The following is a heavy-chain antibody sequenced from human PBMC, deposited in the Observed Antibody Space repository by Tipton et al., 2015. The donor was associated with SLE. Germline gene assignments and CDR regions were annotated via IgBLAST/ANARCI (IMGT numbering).Heavy chain of an antibody. Sequence: SLRLSCVASGFIFDDYAMHWVRQAPGKGLEWVSGLNWNSGDIGYADSVKGRFTISRDNAKNSLYLQMNSLRPEDTALYYCAKDFDGYNGFDFWGQGTLVTVSS. CDR2: LNWNSGDI. CDR3: AKDFDGYNGFDF. J-gene: IGHJ4*02. V-gene: IGHV3-9*01. CDR1: GFIFDDYA. D-gene: IGHD5-24*01.